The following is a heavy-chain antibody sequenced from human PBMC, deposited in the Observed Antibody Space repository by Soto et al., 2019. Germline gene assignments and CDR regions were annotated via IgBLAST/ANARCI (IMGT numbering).Heavy chain of an antibody. CDR1: GGTFSSYA. CDR2: IIPIFGTA. J-gene: IGHJ5*02. Sequence: QVQLVQSGAEVKKPGSSVKVSRKASGGTFSSYAISWVRQAPGQGLEWMGGIIPIFGTANYAQKFQGRVTITGDEATRPAYMELSSLRSEDTAVYYCARDPRPNCSGGSCYPNWFDPWGQGTLVTVSS. CDR3: ARDPRPNCSGGSCYPNWFDP. V-gene: IGHV1-69*12. D-gene: IGHD2-15*01.